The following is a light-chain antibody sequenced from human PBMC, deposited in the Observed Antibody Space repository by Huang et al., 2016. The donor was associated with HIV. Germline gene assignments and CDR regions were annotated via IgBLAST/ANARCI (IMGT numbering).Light chain of an antibody. Sequence: IQMTQSPSSLSASVGDRVTITCRASQGITDDLAWYQQKPGKAPKLLISGASTLRSGGPSRFSGSGSDTYFTLTISSLQPEDYATYYCLQDHNYPRTFGQGTKVEI. CDR3: LQDHNYPRT. CDR1: QGITDD. J-gene: IGKJ1*01. CDR2: GAS. V-gene: IGKV1-6*01.